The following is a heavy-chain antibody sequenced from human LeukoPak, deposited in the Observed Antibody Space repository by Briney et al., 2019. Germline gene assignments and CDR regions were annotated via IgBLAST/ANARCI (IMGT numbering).Heavy chain of an antibody. J-gene: IGHJ4*02. CDR1: GFTFTNAW. CDR2: IKTKTDGGTI. CDR3: AYSSAWPFNY. Sequence: GGSLRLSCAASGFTFTNAWMSWVRQAPGKGLEWVGRIKTKTDGGTIDYAAPVKGRLTISRDDSKNTLYLQMNNLKTEDTAVYYCAYSSAWPFNYWGQGALVTVSS. V-gene: IGHV3-15*01. D-gene: IGHD6-19*01.